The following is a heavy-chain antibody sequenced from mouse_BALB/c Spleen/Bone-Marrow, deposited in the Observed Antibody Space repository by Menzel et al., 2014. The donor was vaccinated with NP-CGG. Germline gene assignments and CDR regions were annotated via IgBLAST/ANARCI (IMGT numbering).Heavy chain of an antibody. J-gene: IGHJ1*01. CDR3: ARDSLYYYGSSYGYFDV. D-gene: IGHD1-1*01. V-gene: IGHV5-4*02. CDR2: ISNGGSYT. Sequence: EVQVVESGGGLMKPGGSLKLSCAASGFTFSDYYMYWVRQTPEKRLEWVATISNGGSYTYYPDSVKARFTISRDNAKNNLYLQMSSLKSEDTAMYYCARDSLYYYGSSYGYFDVWGAGTTVTVSS. CDR1: GFTFSDYY.